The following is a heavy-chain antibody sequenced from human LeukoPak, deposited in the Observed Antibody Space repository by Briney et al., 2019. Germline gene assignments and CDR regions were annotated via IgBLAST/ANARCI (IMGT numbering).Heavy chain of an antibody. CDR3: ARGVAAAGQYCFDY. CDR2: IYYSGST. CDR1: GGSISSSSYY. D-gene: IGHD6-13*01. J-gene: IGHJ4*02. Sequence: SETLSLTCTVSGGSISSSSYYWGWIRQPPGKGLEWIRTIYYSGSTFYNPSLKSRVTISVDTSKNQYSLKLSSVTAADTAVYYCARGVAAAGQYCFDYGGQGTLVTVSS. V-gene: IGHV4-39*01.